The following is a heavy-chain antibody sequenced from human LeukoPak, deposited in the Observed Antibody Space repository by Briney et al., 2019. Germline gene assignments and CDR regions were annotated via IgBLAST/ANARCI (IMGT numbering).Heavy chain of an antibody. CDR1: GFAFCSYW. J-gene: IGHJ6*02. CDR3: TRVQAGRSGLMDV. D-gene: IGHD2-8*02. Sequence: PGGSLRLSCAASGFAFCSYWMHWVRQAPGKGLVWVSRISPEGSGTNYADSVKGRFTISRDNSKNTLYLQMNSLRDEDAAVYHCTRVQAGRSGLMDVWGRGTTVTVSS. V-gene: IGHV3-74*01. CDR2: ISPEGSGT.